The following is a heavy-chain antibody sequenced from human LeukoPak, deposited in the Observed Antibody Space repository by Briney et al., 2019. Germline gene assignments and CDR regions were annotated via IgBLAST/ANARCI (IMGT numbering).Heavy chain of an antibody. Sequence: PGGSLRLSCAASGFAFRQFGMHWVRQAPGKGLEWVAVISYDGSNKYYADSVKGRFTISRDNSKNTLYLQMNSLRAEDTAVYYCAKGTMDGGQYYYDSSGGQGTLVTVSS. CDR3: AKGTMDGGQYYYDSS. CDR1: GFAFRQFG. V-gene: IGHV3-30*18. CDR2: ISYDGSNK. J-gene: IGHJ4*02. D-gene: IGHD3-22*01.